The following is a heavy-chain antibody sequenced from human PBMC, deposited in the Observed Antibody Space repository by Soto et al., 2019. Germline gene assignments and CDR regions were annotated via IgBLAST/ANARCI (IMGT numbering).Heavy chain of an antibody. V-gene: IGHV1-69*04. CDR2: IIPILGIA. Sequence: QVQLVQSGAEVKKPGSSVKVSCKAAGDTFSSYPISWVRQAPGQGLEWMGRIIPILGIARYAQKCQGRVTITADKSTSTSYMELSSMRSEDTAFYYGATEDYSSSGDAGAFDIWGQGTMVTVSS. D-gene: IGHD6-13*01. CDR3: ATEDYSSSGDAGAFDI. CDR1: GDTFSSYP. J-gene: IGHJ3*02.